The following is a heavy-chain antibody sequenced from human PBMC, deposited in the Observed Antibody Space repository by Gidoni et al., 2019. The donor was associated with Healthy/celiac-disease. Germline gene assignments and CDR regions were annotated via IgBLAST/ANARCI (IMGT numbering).Heavy chain of an antibody. CDR2: ISYDGSKK. J-gene: IGHJ6*03. D-gene: IGHD3-10*01. Sequence: QVQLVESGGGVVQPGRSLRLSCAASGFTFSSYAMHWVRQAPGKGLEWVAVISYDGSKKYYEDSVKGRFTISRDNSKNTLYLQMNSLRAEDTAVYYCARGGYYGSGSQRYYYYYYMDVWGKGTTVTVSS. CDR1: GFTFSSYA. CDR3: ARGGYYGSGSQRYYYYYYMDV. V-gene: IGHV3-30-3*01.